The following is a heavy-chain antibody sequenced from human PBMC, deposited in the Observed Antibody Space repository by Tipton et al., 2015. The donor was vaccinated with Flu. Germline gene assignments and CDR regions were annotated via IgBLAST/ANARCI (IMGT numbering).Heavy chain of an antibody. J-gene: IGHJ6*02. Sequence: SLRLSCAASGFYFIDACMSWVRQAPGKGLEWVGRLKSRGSGGTADYAAPVKGRCTVPRDDSKYTFYLQMDSLIVADTGVYYCKWVQKMYYGMHVWGQGTTVTVSS. CDR3: KWVQKMYYGMHV. D-gene: IGHD1-1*01. V-gene: IGHV3-15*01. CDR2: LKSRGSGGTA. CDR1: GFYFIDAC.